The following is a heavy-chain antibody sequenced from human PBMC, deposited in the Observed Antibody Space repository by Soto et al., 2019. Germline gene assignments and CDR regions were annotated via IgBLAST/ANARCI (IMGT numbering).Heavy chain of an antibody. J-gene: IGHJ4*02. V-gene: IGHV3-49*04. CDR3: ARGPRHCSGGSCYSIDY. D-gene: IGHD2-15*01. CDR1: GFTFGDHG. CDR2: IRSKRYGGTT. Sequence: LRLSCTASGFTFGDHGLSWVRQAPGRGLEWVGFIRSKRYGGTTEFAASVKGRFSISRDDSNTIAYLQMNRLQSEDTAVYYCARGPRHCSGGSCYSIDYWGRGTLVTVSS.